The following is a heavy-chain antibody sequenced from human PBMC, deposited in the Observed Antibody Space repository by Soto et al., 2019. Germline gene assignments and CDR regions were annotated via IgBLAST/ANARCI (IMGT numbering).Heavy chain of an antibody. D-gene: IGHD3-10*01. Sequence: QVQLVESVGGVVQPGGSLRLSCEVSGFTFSIYGVQWVRQAPGKGLECVAGISYDGSNKYYVDSVKGRFTISRDNSKSMLYLQMNSLRPEDTAVYYCVRVGARFVWNVINDAFDIWGLGTKVTVAS. V-gene: IGHV3-30*03. CDR3: VRVGARFVWNVINDAFDI. CDR1: GFTFSIYG. J-gene: IGHJ3*02. CDR2: ISYDGSNK.